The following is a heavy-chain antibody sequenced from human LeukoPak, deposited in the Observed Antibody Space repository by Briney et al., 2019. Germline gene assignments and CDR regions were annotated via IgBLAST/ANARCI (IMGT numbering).Heavy chain of an antibody. D-gene: IGHD6-13*01. J-gene: IGHJ3*02. CDR2: IYHSGST. Sequence: SETLSLTCTVSGYSISSGYYWGWIRRPPGKGLEWIGEIYHSGSTNYNPSLKSRVTVSVDKSKNQFSLKLSSVTAADTAVYYCARDPQKGYDIWGQGTMVTVSS. CDR3: ARDPQKGYDI. CDR1: GYSISSGYY. V-gene: IGHV4-38-2*02.